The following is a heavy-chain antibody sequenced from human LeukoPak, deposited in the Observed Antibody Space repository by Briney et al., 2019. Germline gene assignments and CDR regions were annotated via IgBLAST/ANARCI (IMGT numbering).Heavy chain of an antibody. V-gene: IGHV4-59*08. CDR2: FYYSGST. D-gene: IGHD2-8*01. J-gene: IGHJ4*02. CDR3: ARFLGYCTNGVCAPPE. CDR1: VDSICSYY. Sequence: SVTLSLTCTVSVDSICSYYWSWMPQPPGQRVERMGYFYYSGSTNYNPSLKSRVTISADTSKNQFSLKRSSVTAADTAVYYCARFLGYCTNGVCAPPEWGQGTLVTASS.